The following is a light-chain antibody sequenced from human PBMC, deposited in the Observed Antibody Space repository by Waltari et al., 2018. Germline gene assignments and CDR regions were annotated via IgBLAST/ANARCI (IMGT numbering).Light chain of an antibody. CDR1: QSVLVNSNNLHL. V-gene: IGKV4-1*01. Sequence: DIVMTQSPDSLAVSLGERATINCRSSQSVLVNSNNLHLLSWYQQRPGQPPKLIIYWASTRASGVPDRFTGSGSGTHFTLTITNLQAEDVAIYFCYQFHSLPQTFGQGTKVEVK. J-gene: IGKJ1*01. CDR2: WAS. CDR3: YQFHSLPQT.